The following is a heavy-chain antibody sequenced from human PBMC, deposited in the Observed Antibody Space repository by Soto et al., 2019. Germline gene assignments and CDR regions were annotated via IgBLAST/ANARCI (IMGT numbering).Heavy chain of an antibody. CDR2: IGGSSGHI. CDR1: GFTFSSYS. Sequence: EVQLVESGGGLVKPGGSLRLSCAASGFTFSSYSMVWVRQAPEKGLEWVSCIGGSSGHIYYADSLKGRFTISRDNAKTSLYLKVNSLRVDDTAVYYCAITNGDYSNCFKFWGQGTLVTVSS. V-gene: IGHV3-21*04. CDR3: AITNGDYSNCFKF. J-gene: IGHJ4*02. D-gene: IGHD2-8*01.